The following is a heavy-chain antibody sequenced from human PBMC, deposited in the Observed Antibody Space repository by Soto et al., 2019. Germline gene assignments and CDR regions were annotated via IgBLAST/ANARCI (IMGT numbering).Heavy chain of an antibody. CDR2: IIPIFGTA. J-gene: IGHJ6*02. CDR1: GGTFSSYA. Sequence: GASVKVSCKASGGTFSSYAISWVRQAPGQGLEWMGGIIPIFGTANYAQKFQGRVTITADESTSTAYMELSSLRSEDTAVYYCARDNHHPPYYYYYGMDVWGQGTTVTVSS. CDR3: ARDNHHPPYYYYYGMDV. V-gene: IGHV1-69*13.